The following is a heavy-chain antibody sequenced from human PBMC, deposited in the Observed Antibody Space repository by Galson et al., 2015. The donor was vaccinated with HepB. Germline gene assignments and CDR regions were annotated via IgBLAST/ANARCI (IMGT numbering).Heavy chain of an antibody. V-gene: IGHV1-3*01. CDR2: INAGNGNT. J-gene: IGHJ4*02. CDR1: GYTFTSYA. D-gene: IGHD3-16*01. Sequence: SVKVSCKASGYTFTSYAMHWVRQAPGQRLEWMGWINAGNGNTKYSQKFQGRVTITRDTSASTAYMELSSLRSEDTAVYYCAREFVGAGRYFDYWGQGTLVTVSS. CDR3: AREFVGAGRYFDY.